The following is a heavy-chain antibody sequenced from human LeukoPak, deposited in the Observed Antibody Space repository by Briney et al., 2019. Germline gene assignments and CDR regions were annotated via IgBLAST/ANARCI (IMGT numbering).Heavy chain of an antibody. CDR1: GYTFTGYY. J-gene: IGHJ4*02. Sequence: ASVKVSCKASGYTFTGYYMHWVRQAPGQGLEWMGIINPSGGSTSYAQKFRGRVTMTRDMSTSTVYMELSSLRSEDTAVYYCARDRVREMATITDYWGQGTLVTVSS. D-gene: IGHD5-24*01. CDR3: ARDRVREMATITDY. V-gene: IGHV1-46*01. CDR2: INPSGGST.